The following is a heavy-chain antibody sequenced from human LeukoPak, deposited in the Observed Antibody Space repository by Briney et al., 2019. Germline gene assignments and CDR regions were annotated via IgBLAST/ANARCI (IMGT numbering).Heavy chain of an antibody. CDR1: GGSISSSSYY. V-gene: IGHV3-66*02. D-gene: IGHD5-12*01. Sequence: PSETLSLTCTVSGGSISSSSYYWGWIRQPPGKGLEWVSVIYSGGSTYYADSVKGRFTISGDKSKNTLYLQMNSLRAEDTAVYYCAKGSGYEAQYYYYYMDVWGKGTTVTISS. J-gene: IGHJ6*03. CDR2: IYSGGST. CDR3: AKGSGYEAQYYYYYMDV.